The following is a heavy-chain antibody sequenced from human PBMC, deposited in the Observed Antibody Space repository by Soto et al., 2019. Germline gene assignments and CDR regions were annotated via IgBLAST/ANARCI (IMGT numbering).Heavy chain of an antibody. V-gene: IGHV3-23*01. J-gene: IGHJ4*02. CDR2: ISGSGGST. CDR3: ANLGKGRFAVGY. D-gene: IGHD3-16*01. Sequence: EEQLLESGGDLVQPGGSLRLSCVASGITFRSRAMSWVRQAPGEGLEWVSAISGSGGSTYYADSVKGRFTISRDNSKNTLYLQMNSLRAEDTAVYYCANLGKGRFAVGYWGQGTLVTVSS. CDR1: GITFRSRA.